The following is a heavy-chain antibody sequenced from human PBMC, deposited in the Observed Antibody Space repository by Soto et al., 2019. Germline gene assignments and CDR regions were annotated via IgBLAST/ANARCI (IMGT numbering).Heavy chain of an antibody. V-gene: IGHV1-2*02. J-gene: IGHJ4*02. D-gene: IGHD3-16*02. CDR1: GYTFTGNY. CDR3: ARGEKLSLDPQLDY. Sequence: QVQLVQSGAEVKKPGASVKVSCKASGYTFTGNYMHWVRQAPGQGFEWMGWINVNSGGTKYAQKSQGRGTMTRDTSISTAYMELSRLRSDDAAVYYCARGEKLSLDPQLDYWGQGTLVTVSS. CDR2: INVNSGGT.